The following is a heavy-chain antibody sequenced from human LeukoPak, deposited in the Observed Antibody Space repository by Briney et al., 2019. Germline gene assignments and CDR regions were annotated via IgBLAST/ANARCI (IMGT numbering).Heavy chain of an antibody. D-gene: IGHD3-22*01. V-gene: IGHV4-34*01. Sequence: SETLSLTCAVYGGSFSGYYWSLIRQPPGKGLDWIGEINHSGSTNYNPSLKSRVTISVDTSKNQFSLKLSSVTAADTAVYYCARGLPEYYYDSSGTDDYWGQGTLVTVSS. CDR3: ARGLPEYYYDSSGTDDY. J-gene: IGHJ4*02. CDR1: GGSFSGYY. CDR2: INHSGST.